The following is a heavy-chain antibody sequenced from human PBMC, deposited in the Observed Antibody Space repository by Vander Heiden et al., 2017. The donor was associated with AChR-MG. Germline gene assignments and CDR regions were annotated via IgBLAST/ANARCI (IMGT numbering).Heavy chain of an antibody. D-gene: IGHD3-3*01. J-gene: IGHJ4*02. CDR3: ARRRFLEWLSYNWNDGVFGY. V-gene: IGHV4-34*01. CDR2: INHSGST. Sequence: QVQLQQWGAGLLKPSETLSLTCAVYGGSFSGYYWSWIRQPPGKGLEWIGEINHSGSTNYNPSIKRRVTIAVDTSKNQFSLKRSSVTAAETAVYYCARRRFLEWLSYNWNDGVFGYWGQGTLVTVSS. CDR1: GGSFSGYY.